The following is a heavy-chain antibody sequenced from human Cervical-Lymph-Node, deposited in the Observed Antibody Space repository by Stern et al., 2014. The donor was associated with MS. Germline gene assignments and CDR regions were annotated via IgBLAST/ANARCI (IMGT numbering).Heavy chain of an antibody. J-gene: IGHJ5*02. D-gene: IGHD2-15*01. CDR3: ARGVVSNRAAATLHNLFDP. Sequence: VHLVESGAEVKKPGSSMNVSCKTSGGTFSSSYAITWMRQAPGQRLEWMGRIIPLLGLANYVQKFQGRVTITADTSTSTTYMELSSLRSEDTAVYYCARGVVSNRAAATLHNLFDPWGQGTLVTVSS. V-gene: IGHV1-69*09. CDR2: IIPLLGLA. CDR1: GGTFSSSYA.